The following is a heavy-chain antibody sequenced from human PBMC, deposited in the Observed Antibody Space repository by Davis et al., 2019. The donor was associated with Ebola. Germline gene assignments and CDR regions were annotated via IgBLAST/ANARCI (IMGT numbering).Heavy chain of an antibody. D-gene: IGHD3-22*01. J-gene: IGHJ4*02. V-gene: IGHV4-4*02. CDR3: ARDYYDSNGYLYYFDS. CDR2: IYHGGIT. CDR1: GDSVSSRNW. Sequence: MPSETLSLTCAVSGDSVSSRNWWRWVRQSPGQGLEWLGEIYHGGITKYNPSLKSRVTMSVDMSKNQFSLRLTSVTAADTAMYYCARDYYDSNGYLYYFDSWGQGTLVTVSS.